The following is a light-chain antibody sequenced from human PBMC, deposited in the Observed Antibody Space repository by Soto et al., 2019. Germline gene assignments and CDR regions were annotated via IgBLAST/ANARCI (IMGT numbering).Light chain of an antibody. J-gene: IGKJ4*01. CDR1: QSVGSN. CDR2: DTS. CDR3: QQNNYWPLT. V-gene: IGKV3-15*01. Sequence: EVVMTQSPATLSVSPGERATLSCRASQSVGSNLDWYQQRPGQAPRLLIYDTSTRATGIPARFSGSGSGTEVTLTISNLQSEDFAVYHCQQNNYWPLTFGGGTKVEI.